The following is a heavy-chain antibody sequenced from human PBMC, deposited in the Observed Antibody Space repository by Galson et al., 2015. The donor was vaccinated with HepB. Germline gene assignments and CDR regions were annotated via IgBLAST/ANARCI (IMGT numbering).Heavy chain of an antibody. J-gene: IGHJ4*02. CDR2: ISSSSGTI. CDR1: GFTFSSYS. D-gene: IGHD2-2*01. CDR3: ARDRCSAASCIRRGDFDY. V-gene: IGHV3-48*02. Sequence: SLRLSCAASGFTFSSYSMNWVRQAPGKGLEWVPYISSSSGTIYYADSVKGRFTVSRDNAKNSLFLQMNSLRDEDTAVYSCARDRCSAASCIRRGDFDYWGQGTLVTVSS.